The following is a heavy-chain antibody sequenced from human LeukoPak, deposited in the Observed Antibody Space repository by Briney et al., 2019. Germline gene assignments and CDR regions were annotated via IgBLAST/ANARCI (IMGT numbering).Heavy chain of an antibody. Sequence: GGSLRLSCAASGFTFSSYEMNWVRQAPAEGLEWGSYISCSGSTIYYADSVKGRFTISRDNAKNSLYLQMNSLRAEDTAVYYCAELGITMIGGVWGKGTTVTISS. CDR1: GFTFSSYE. J-gene: IGHJ6*04. D-gene: IGHD3-10*02. CDR3: AELGITMIGGV. V-gene: IGHV3-48*03. CDR2: ISCSGSTI.